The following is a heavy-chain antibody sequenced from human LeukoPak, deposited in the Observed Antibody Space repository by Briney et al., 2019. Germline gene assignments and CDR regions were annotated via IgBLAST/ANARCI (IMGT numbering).Heavy chain of an antibody. CDR2: IYYSGST. Sequence: SETLSLTCTVSGGSISSYYWSWIRQPPGKGLEWIGYIYYSGSTNYNPSLKSRVTISVDTSKNQFSLKLSSVTAADTAVYYCARGVGANPVDYWGQGTLVTVSS. CDR3: ARGVGANPVDY. D-gene: IGHD1-26*01. J-gene: IGHJ4*02. V-gene: IGHV4-59*01. CDR1: GGSISSYY.